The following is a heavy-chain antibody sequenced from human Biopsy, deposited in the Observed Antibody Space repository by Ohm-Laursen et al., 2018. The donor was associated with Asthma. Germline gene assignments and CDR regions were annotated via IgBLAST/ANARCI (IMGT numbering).Heavy chain of an antibody. Sequence: TLFLTCTVSGAYIGTPDHHWAWIRQAPGKGLEWIGFVFWSGSTHYSRSLERRVSISIDTATNEFSMKLWSVTPADTAVYFCARVVSYGDIYFGIDVWGPGNTVVVS. CDR1: GAYIGTPDHH. J-gene: IGHJ6*02. CDR3: ARVVSYGDIYFGIDV. V-gene: IGHV4-30-4*01. CDR2: VFWSGST. D-gene: IGHD4-17*01.